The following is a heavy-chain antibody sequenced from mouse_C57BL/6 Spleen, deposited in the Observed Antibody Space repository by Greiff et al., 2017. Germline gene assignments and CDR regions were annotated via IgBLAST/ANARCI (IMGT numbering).Heavy chain of an antibody. D-gene: IGHD1-1*01. Sequence: VQLQQPGAELVRPGSSVKLSCKASGYTFTSYWMHWVKQRPIQGLEWIGNIDPSDSDTHYNQKFTDKATLTVDKSSSTAYMQLSSLTYEDSAVYYVARSGDYYGSSHYYAMDYWGQGTSATVSS. J-gene: IGHJ4*01. CDR2: IDPSDSDT. CDR3: ARSGDYYGSSHYYAMDY. CDR1: GYTFTSYW. V-gene: IGHV1-52*01.